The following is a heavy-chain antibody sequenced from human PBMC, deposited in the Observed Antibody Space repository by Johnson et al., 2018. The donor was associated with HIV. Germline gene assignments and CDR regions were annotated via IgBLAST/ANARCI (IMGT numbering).Heavy chain of an antibody. D-gene: IGHD3-16*01. CDR1: GFTFSSYG. CDR2: ISWDGGST. CDR3: AKDSRGLGAFDI. V-gene: IGHV3-43*02. Sequence: VQLVESGGGVVPPGGSLRLSCAASGFTFSSYGMHWVRQAPGKGLAWVSLISWDGGSTYYADSVKGRFTISSDNSNNALYLQMNSLRAEDTALYYCAKDSRGLGAFDIWGQGTMVTVSS. J-gene: IGHJ3*02.